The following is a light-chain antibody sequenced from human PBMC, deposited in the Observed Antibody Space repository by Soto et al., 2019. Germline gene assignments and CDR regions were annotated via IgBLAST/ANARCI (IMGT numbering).Light chain of an antibody. CDR2: EVS. J-gene: IGLJ1*01. CDR1: SSDFGGYNY. Sequence: QSVLTQPASVSGSPGQSITISCTGTSSDFGGYNYVSWYQHHPGKAPKLIIYEVSNRPSGVSNRFSGSKSGNTASLTISGLQAEDEADYYCSSYTGRSTRVFGTGTKVTVL. V-gene: IGLV2-14*01. CDR3: SSYTGRSTRV.